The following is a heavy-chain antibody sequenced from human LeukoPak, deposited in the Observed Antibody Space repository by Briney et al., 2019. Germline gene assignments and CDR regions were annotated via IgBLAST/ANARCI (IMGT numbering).Heavy chain of an antibody. CDR2: MNPNSGNT. V-gene: IGHV1-8*01. D-gene: IGHD1-26*01. CDR3: ARGWELPTDAFDI. Sequence: ASVKVSYKASGYTFTSYDINWVRQATGQGLEWMGWMNPNSGNTGYAQKFQGRVTMTRNTSISTAYMELSSLRSEDTAVYYCARGWELPTDAFDIWGQGTMVTVSS. J-gene: IGHJ3*02. CDR1: GYTFTSYD.